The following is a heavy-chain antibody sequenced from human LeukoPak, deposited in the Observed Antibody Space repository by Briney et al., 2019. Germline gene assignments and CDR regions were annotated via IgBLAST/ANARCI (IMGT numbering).Heavy chain of an antibody. D-gene: IGHD5-12*01. V-gene: IGHV6-1*01. CDR3: AREEYGGYESWFDY. J-gene: IGHJ4*02. CDR1: GDSVSSNGAA. Sequence: SQTLSLTCAISGDSVSSNGAAWNRIRQSPSRGLEWLGRTYYRSKWYNDYAVSVKSRITINPDTSKNQFSLQLNSVTPEDTAVYYCAREEYGGYESWFDYWGQGTLVTVSS. CDR2: TYYRSKWYN.